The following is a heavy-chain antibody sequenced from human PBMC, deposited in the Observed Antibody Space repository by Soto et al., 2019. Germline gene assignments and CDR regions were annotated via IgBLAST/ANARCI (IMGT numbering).Heavy chain of an antibody. CDR2: IHHNGDT. J-gene: IGHJ6*02. D-gene: IGHD2-2*02. CDR1: GGSISNTW. Sequence: SETLSLTCTVSGGSISNTWWSWVRQPPGKGLEWIGEIHHNGDTNYNPSLKSRDTITVDASKNQFSLELTSVTAADTAVFYCARIPYSYYSLDVWGQGTTVTVSS. CDR3: ARIPYSYYSLDV. V-gene: IGHV4-4*02.